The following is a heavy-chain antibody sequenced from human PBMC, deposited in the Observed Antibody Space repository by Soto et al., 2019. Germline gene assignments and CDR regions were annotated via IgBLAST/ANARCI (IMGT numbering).Heavy chain of an antibody. D-gene: IGHD6-13*01. J-gene: IGHJ4*02. Sequence: EVQVLESGGGLVQPGWSLGLTCSTSGFTFINYPMTWVRQAPGKGLEWVSVISGTGSITYYGDSVKGRFTISRDNSKNTMYWQMNSLSVEDTAIYYCARVAAAGTKAGIDYWGQGTLVTVSS. CDR2: ISGTGSIT. CDR1: GFTFINYP. CDR3: ARVAAAGTKAGIDY. V-gene: IGHV3-23*01.